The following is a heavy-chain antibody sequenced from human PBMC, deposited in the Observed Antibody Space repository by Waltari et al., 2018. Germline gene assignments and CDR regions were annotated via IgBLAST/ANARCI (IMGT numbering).Heavy chain of an antibody. CDR1: GGSIRSYY. J-gene: IGHJ3*02. Sequence: QVQLQESGPGLVKPSETRSLTCPVPGGSIRSYYWSWIRQPPGKGLEWIWYIYYSGSTNYNPSLKSRVTISVDTSKKQFSLKVSSVTAADTAVYYCERGMGVTTRDVFDIWGQGTMVTVSS. CDR2: IYYSGST. D-gene: IGHD1-26*01. CDR3: ERGMGVTTRDVFDI. V-gene: IGHV4-59*08.